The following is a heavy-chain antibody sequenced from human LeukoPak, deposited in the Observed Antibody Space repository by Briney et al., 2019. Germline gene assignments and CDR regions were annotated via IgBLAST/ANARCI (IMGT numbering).Heavy chain of an antibody. CDR3: ARLGYCSSTSCSGLDY. CDR1: GGTFSSYA. Sequence: ASVKVSCKASGGTFSSYAISWVRQAPGQGLEWMGGIIPIFGTANYAQKFQGRVTITADESTSTAYMELSSLRSEDTAVYYCARLGYCSSTSCSGLDYWGQGTLVTVSS. CDR2: IIPIFGTA. D-gene: IGHD2-2*01. V-gene: IGHV1-69*13. J-gene: IGHJ4*02.